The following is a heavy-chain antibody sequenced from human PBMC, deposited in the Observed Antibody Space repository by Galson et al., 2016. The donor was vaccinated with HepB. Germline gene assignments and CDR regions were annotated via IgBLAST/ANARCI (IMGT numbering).Heavy chain of an antibody. CDR2: IYPDDSDT. CDR3: ARVVRGVSGVDP. V-gene: IGHV5-51*01. CDR1: GYSFTSYW. J-gene: IGHJ5*02. Sequence: QSGAEVKKPGESLKISCKGSGYSFTSYWIGWVRQMPGKGLECMGIIYPDDSDTRYSPSFQGQVNYPADKSLSTAYLQWSSLKASDTALYYCARVVRGVSGVDPWGQGTLVTVSS. D-gene: IGHD3-10*01.